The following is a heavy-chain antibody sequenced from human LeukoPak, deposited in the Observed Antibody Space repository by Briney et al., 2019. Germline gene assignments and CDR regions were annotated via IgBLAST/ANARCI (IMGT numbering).Heavy chain of an antibody. Sequence: GGSLRLSCAASELTFSNYAMMWVRQAPGKGLEWVSYISSSGSTIYYADSVKGRFTISRDNAKNSLYLQMNSLRAEDTAVYYCARGGRAWELLPFDYWGQGTLVTVSS. CDR3: ARGGRAWELLPFDY. CDR2: ISSSGSTI. V-gene: IGHV3-48*04. D-gene: IGHD1-26*01. J-gene: IGHJ4*02. CDR1: ELTFSNYA.